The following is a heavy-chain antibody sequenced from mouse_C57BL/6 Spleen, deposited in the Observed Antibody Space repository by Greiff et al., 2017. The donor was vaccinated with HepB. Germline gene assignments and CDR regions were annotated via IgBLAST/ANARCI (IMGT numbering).Heavy chain of an antibody. CDR2: IDPANGNT. J-gene: IGHJ1*03. D-gene: IGHD1-1*01. Sequence: EVQRVESVAELVRPGASVKLSCTASGFNIKNTYMHWVKQRPEQGLEWIGRIDPANGNTKYAPKFQGKATITADTSSNTAYLQLSSLTSEDTAIYYCARSDYGSSYWYFDVWGTGTTVTVSS. V-gene: IGHV14-3*01. CDR3: ARSDYGSSYWYFDV. CDR1: GFNIKNTY.